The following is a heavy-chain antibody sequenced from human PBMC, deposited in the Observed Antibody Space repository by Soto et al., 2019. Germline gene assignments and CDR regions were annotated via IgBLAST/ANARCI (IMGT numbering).Heavy chain of an antibody. CDR3: ARDSTDDTFDI. V-gene: IGHV4-31*03. CDR2: IYYSGST. Sequence: SETLSLTCTVSGGSISSGGYYWSWIRQHPGKGLEWIGYIYYSGSTYYNPSLKSRVTISVDTSKNQFSLKLSSVTAADTAVYYCARDSTDDTFDIWGQGTMGTV. CDR1: GGSISSGGYY. J-gene: IGHJ3*02.